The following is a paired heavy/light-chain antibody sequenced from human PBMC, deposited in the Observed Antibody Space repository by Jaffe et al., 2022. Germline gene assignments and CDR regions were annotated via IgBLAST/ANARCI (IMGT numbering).Light chain of an antibody. CDR3: QQYNSYPPA. Sequence: DIQMTQSPSTLSASVGDRVTITCRASQSISSWLAWYQQKPGKAPKLLIYKASSLESGVPSRFSGSGSGTEFTLTISSLQPDDFATYYCQQYNSYPPAFGQGTKVEIK. CDR2: KAS. V-gene: IGKV1-5*03. J-gene: IGKJ1*01. CDR1: QSISSW.
Heavy chain of an antibody. CDR1: GGTFSSYA. D-gene: IGHD5-18*01. CDR2: IIPIFGTA. J-gene: IGHJ6*03. Sequence: QVQLVQSGAEVKKPGSSVKVSCKASGGTFSSYAISWVRQAPGQGLEWMGGIIPIFGTANYAQKFQGRVTITADESTSTAYMELSSLRSEDTAVYYCARDQMSEYSYGYPQPYYYYYYMDVWGKGTTVTVSS. CDR3: ARDQMSEYSYGYPQPYYYYYYMDV. V-gene: IGHV1-69*01.